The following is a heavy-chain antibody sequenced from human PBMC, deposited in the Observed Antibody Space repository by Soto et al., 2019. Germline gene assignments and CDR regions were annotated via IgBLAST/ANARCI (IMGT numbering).Heavy chain of an antibody. CDR3: AKDYQSKYRKPSYMDV. CDR2: MSGSGGST. CDR1: GFTFSSYA. Sequence: EVQLLESGGGLVQPGGSLRLSCAASGFTFSSYAMSWVRQAPGKGLEWVSAMSGSGGSTYYADSVKGRFTISRDNSKNTLYLEMNSVRSEDTAVYYCAKDYQSKYRKPSYMDVWGKGTTVTVSS. J-gene: IGHJ6*03. V-gene: IGHV3-23*01. D-gene: IGHD2-2*01.